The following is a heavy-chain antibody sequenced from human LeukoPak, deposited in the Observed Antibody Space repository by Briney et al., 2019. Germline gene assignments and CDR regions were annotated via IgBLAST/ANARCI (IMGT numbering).Heavy chain of an antibody. CDR1: GFTFSDYY. V-gene: IGHV3-11*04. D-gene: IGHD3-22*01. J-gene: IGHJ4*02. Sequence: GGSLRLSCAASGFTFSDYYMSWIRQAPGKGLEWVSYISSSGSTIYYADSVKGRFTISRDNAKNSLYLQMNSLRAEDTAAYYCARDDYYDSSGYYHYVDYWGQGTLVTVSS. CDR3: ARDDYYDSSGYYHYVDY. CDR2: ISSSGSTI.